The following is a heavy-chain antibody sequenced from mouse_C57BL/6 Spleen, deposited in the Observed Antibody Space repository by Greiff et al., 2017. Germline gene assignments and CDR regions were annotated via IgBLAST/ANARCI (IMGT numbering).Heavy chain of an antibody. CDR2: INSGGSTI. CDR1: GFTFSDFG. Sequence: EVKLMESGGGLVQPGGSLKLSCAASGFTFSDFGMHWVRQAPEKRLEWVAYINSGGSTINYADTVKGRFTISRDNAKNTLFLQMTSLRSMDTVMYYCARPHGYGSSYLSWYFDVWGTGTTVTVSS. J-gene: IGHJ1*03. CDR3: ARPHGYGSSYLSWYFDV. D-gene: IGHD1-1*01. V-gene: IGHV5-17*01.